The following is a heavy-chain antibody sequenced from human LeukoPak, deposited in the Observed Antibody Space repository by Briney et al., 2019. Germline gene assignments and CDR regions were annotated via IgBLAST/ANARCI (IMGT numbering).Heavy chain of an antibody. D-gene: IGHD3-22*01. CDR2: ITSSGEST. CDR1: EFSFSIYA. V-gene: IGHV3-23*01. CDR3: ARDRPNYYGSNGHYYQRNGDH. J-gene: IGHJ5*02. Sequence: EGSLRLSCAASEFSFSIYAMSWVRQAPGKGLEWVSSITSSGESTYYTGSVKGRFTISRDNSKNTLYLQMNSLRAEDTAVYYCARDRPNYYGSNGHYYQRNGDHWGQGTLVTVSS.